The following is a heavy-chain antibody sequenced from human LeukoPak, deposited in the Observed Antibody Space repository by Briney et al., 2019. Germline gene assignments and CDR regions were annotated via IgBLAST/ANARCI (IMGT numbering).Heavy chain of an antibody. CDR3: AKDSRSCSGGSCYNWFDP. V-gene: IGHV3-23*01. CDR2: ISGSGGST. CDR1: GFTFSSYA. Sequence: GGSLRLSCAASGFTFSSYAMSWVRQAPGKGLEWVSAISGSGGSTYYADSVKGRFTISRDNSKNTLYLQMNSLRAEDTAVYYCAKDSRSCSGGSCYNWFDPWGQGTLVTVSS. J-gene: IGHJ5*02. D-gene: IGHD2-15*01.